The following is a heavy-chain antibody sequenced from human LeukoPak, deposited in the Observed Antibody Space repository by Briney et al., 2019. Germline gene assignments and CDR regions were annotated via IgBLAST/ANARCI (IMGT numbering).Heavy chain of an antibody. CDR3: ARAATVTSFHRWFDP. V-gene: IGHV1-69*13. CDR1: GGTFSSYA. Sequence: GASVKVSCKASGGTFSSYAISWVRQAPGQGLEWMGGIIPIFGTANYAQKFQGRVTITADESTSTAYMELSSLRSEDTAVYYCARAATVTSFHRWFDPWGQGTLVTVSS. CDR2: IIPIFGTA. D-gene: IGHD4-17*01. J-gene: IGHJ5*02.